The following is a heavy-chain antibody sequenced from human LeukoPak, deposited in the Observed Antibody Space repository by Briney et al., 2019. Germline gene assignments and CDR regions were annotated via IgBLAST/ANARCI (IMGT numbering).Heavy chain of an antibody. V-gene: IGHV3-23*01. CDR1: GFTFSSYA. J-gene: IGHJ4*02. CDR2: INGSGGST. CDR3: AKIKGVDTAMAVFDY. Sequence: PGGSLRLSCAASGFTFSSYAMSWVRQAPGKGLEWVSAINGSGGSTYYADSVKGRFTISRDNSKNTLYLQMNSLRAEDTAVYYCAKIKGVDTAMAVFDYWGQGTLVTVSS. D-gene: IGHD5-18*01.